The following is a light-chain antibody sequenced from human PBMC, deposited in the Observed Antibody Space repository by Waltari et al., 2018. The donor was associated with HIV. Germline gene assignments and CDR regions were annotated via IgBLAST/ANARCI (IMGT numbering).Light chain of an antibody. V-gene: IGLV1-44*01. CDR1: SSNIGNNP. CDR3: ASWEDSLHGPV. CDR2: SNK. J-gene: IGLJ2*01. Sequence: QSVLTQPPSASGTPGQRVTISCSGSSSNIGNNPVEWYQQFPGPAPKLLIYSNKPWPVGGPDRFSGSKSCTSASLASGGLQSDDEADYYWASWEDSLHGPVFGGGTKLTVL.